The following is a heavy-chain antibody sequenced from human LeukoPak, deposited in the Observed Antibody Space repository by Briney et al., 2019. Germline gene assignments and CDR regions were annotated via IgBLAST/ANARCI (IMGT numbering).Heavy chain of an antibody. V-gene: IGHV4-59*01. CDR3: ARAAPAIAAHDAFDI. D-gene: IGHD6-13*01. J-gene: IGHJ3*02. Sequence: SETLSLTCTVSGGSISSYYWSWIRQPPGKGLEWIGYIYYSGSTNYNPSLKSRVTISVDTSKNQFSLKLSSVTAADTAVYYCARAAPAIAAHDAFDIWGQGTMVTVSS. CDR2: IYYSGST. CDR1: GGSISSYY.